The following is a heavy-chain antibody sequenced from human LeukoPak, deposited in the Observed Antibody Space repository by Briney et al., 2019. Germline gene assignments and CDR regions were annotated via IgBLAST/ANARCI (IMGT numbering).Heavy chain of an antibody. J-gene: IGHJ4*02. D-gene: IGHD2-15*01. CDR2: ISAYNGNT. V-gene: IGHV1-18*01. Sequence: GASVKVSCKASGYTFTSYGISWVRQAPGQGLEWMGWISAYNGNTNYAQNLQGRVTMTTDTSTSTAYMELRSLRSDDTAVYYCARDSGIVVVVAAVDYWGQGTLVTVSS. CDR3: ARDSGIVVVVAAVDY. CDR1: GYTFTSYG.